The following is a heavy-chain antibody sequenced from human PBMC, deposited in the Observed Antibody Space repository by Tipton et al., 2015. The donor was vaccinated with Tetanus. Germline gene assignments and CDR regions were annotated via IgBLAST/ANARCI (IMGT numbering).Heavy chain of an antibody. V-gene: IGHV4-39*01. J-gene: IGHJ4*02. D-gene: IGHD3-3*01. CDR3: ARHQGGYFTPFDC. Sequence: TLSLTCSVSGDSIGSRSYYWGWIRQPPGKGLEWIGSIYESGDTYYIPSLKSRVTISVDTSKNQFSLNLNSMDAADTAVYYCARHQGGYFTPFDCWGQGSLVTVSS. CDR2: IYESGDT. CDR1: GDSIGSRSYY.